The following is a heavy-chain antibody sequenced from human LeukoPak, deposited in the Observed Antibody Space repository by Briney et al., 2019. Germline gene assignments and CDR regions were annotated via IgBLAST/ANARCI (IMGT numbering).Heavy chain of an antibody. CDR2: IKQGGSEK. D-gene: IGHD4-17*01. CDR3: ARDPATTVTTYAY. CDR1: GFTFRCYW. Sequence: GGSVSLFCAAWGFTFRCYWMMGVRHARGKGLEGGANIKQGGSEKQYVDSEKGLFTICRDNAKNSLYLQMNSLRPEDTAVYYCARDPATTVTTYAYWGQGTLVTVCS. V-gene: IGHV3-7*01. J-gene: IGHJ4*02.